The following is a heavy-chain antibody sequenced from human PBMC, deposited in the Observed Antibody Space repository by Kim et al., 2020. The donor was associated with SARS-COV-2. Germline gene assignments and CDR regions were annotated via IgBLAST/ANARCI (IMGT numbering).Heavy chain of an antibody. D-gene: IGHD2-15*01. J-gene: IGHJ4*02. CDR3: AKGSSGGRPYYFDY. CDR1: GFAFGGYA. CDR2: ITDDGYDT. Sequence: GGSLRLSCGGSGFAFGGYAMSWVRQAPEKGLEWISAITDDGYDTYYADSVKGRFTISRDKSKNTLYLQLNSLRAGDTAVYHCAKGSSGGRPYYFDYWGQGTLVTVSS. V-gene: IGHV3-23*01.